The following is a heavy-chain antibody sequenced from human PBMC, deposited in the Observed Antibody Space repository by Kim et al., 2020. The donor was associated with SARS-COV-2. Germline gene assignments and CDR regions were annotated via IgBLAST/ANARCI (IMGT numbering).Heavy chain of an antibody. CDR2: ISSSGSTI. J-gene: IGHJ4*02. CDR3: ARNLHYYDSSRGGYYFDY. Sequence: GGSLRLSCAASGFTFSSYEMNWVRQAPGKGLEWVSYISSSGSTIYYADSVKGRFTISRDNAKNSLYLQMNSLRAEDTAVYYCARNLHYYDSSRGGYYFDYWGQGTLVTVSS. D-gene: IGHD3-22*01. CDR1: GFTFSSYE. V-gene: IGHV3-48*03.